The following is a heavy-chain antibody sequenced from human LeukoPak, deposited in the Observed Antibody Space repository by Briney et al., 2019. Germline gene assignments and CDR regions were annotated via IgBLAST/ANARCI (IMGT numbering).Heavy chain of an antibody. D-gene: IGHD2-21*01. J-gene: IGHJ5*01. CDR3: ARDISRDNWFDP. CDR1: GYTFTGYY. V-gene: IGHV1-2*02. Sequence: ASVTVSCTASGYTFTGYYMHWVRQAPGQGLEWMGWINPYSGGTNNAQKFQGRVTITRDTAISTAYMELSRLRSDGTAVYYCARDISRDNWFDPWGQGTLVSVSS. CDR2: INPYSGGT.